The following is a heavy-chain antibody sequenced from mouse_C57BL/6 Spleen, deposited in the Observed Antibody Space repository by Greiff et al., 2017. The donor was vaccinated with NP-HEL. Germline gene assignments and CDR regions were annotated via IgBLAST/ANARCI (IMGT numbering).Heavy chain of an antibody. Sequence: VQLQESGPGLVQPSQSLSITCTVSGFSLPSYGVHWVRQSPGKGLEWLGGISSWGRTDYHAAFISRLSISKDNSKSQVFFKMNSLQADDTAIYYCARRGVAMDYGGQGTSVTVSS. CDR2: ISSWGRT. CDR1: GFSLPSYG. J-gene: IGHJ4*01. CDR3: ARRGVAMDY. V-gene: IGHV2-2*01.